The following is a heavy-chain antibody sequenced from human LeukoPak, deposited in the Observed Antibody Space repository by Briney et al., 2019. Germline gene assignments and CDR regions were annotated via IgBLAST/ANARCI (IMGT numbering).Heavy chain of an antibody. Sequence: GRSLRLSCAASAFTFSSYAVHWVRQAPGKGLEWVAVISYDGSNKYYADSVKGRFTISRDNSKNTLYLQMNSLRAEDTAVYYCAKSRVRGVIIDYFDYWGQGTLVTVSS. D-gene: IGHD3-10*01. CDR3: AKSRVRGVIIDYFDY. V-gene: IGHV3-30-3*02. CDR2: ISYDGSNK. CDR1: AFTFSSYA. J-gene: IGHJ4*02.